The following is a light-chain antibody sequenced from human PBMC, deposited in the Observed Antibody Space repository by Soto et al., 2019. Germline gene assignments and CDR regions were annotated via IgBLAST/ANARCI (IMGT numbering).Light chain of an antibody. J-gene: IGKJ4*01. V-gene: IGKV3-15*01. CDR2: GAS. CDR3: QQYHTWPIT. Sequence: EIVMTQSPATLSVAPGERVTLSCRASQGVSRKLAWYQHKSAQAPRLLISGASTGATGIPARFSGSGSGTEFTLTISSRQSEDCAIYYWQQYHTWPITFGGGTKVEIK. CDR1: QGVSRK.